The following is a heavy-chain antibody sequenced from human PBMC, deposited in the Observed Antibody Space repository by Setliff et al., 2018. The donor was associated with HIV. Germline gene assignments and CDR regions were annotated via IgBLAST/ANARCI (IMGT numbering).Heavy chain of an antibody. CDR1: GGSITTDGYY. J-gene: IGHJ4*02. D-gene: IGHD4-17*01. Sequence: SETLSLTCSVSGGSITTDGYYWSWIRHHPGKGLEWIGYMYHTGNTYYNPSLASRLVMSLDPSKNQFSLKLNSMTAADTAMYYCARDFLRSGYFDSWGQGKLVTSPQ. V-gene: IGHV4-31*03. CDR2: MYHTGNT. CDR3: ARDFLRSGYFDS.